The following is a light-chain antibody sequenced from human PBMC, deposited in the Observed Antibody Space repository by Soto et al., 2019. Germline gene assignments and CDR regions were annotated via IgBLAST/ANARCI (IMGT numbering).Light chain of an antibody. Sequence: EIVLTHSPGTLSLSPGERATLSCSASQSVSSYYLAWYQQKPGQAPRLLIYAASSRATGIPDRFSGGGSGTDFTLTISRLEPEDFAVYYCQQCGSSPWTFGQGTKVDIK. J-gene: IGKJ1*01. V-gene: IGKV3-20*01. CDR3: QQCGSSPWT. CDR2: AAS. CDR1: QSVSSYY.